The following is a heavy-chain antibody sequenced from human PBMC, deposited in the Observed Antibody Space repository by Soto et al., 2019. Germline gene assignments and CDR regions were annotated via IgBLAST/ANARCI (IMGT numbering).Heavy chain of an antibody. CDR3: ARLRDSGYDFGYYFDY. CDR1: GGSISSYY. V-gene: IGHV4-59*08. D-gene: IGHD5-12*01. J-gene: IGHJ4*02. Sequence: SETLSLTCTVSGGSISSYYWSWIRQPPGKGLEWIGYIYYSGSTNYNPSLKSRVTISVDTSKNQFSLKLSSVTAADTAVYYCARLRDSGYDFGYYFDYWGQGTLVTVSS. CDR2: IYYSGST.